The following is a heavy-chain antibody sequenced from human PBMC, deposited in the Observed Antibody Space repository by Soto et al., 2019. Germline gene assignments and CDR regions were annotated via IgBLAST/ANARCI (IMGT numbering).Heavy chain of an antibody. Sequence: EVQLLESGGGLVQPGGSLRLSCAASGFTFSSYAMSWVRQAPGKGLEWVSAISGSGGSTYYADSVKGRFTISRDNSKNTLYLQMKSLRAEDTAVYYCSLGYCSGGSCSYAFDIWGQGTMVTVSS. J-gene: IGHJ3*02. CDR1: GFTFSSYA. V-gene: IGHV3-23*01. CDR2: ISGSGGST. D-gene: IGHD2-15*01. CDR3: SLGYCSGGSCSYAFDI.